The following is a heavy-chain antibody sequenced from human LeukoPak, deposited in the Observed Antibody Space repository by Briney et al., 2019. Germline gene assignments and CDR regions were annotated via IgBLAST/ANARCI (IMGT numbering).Heavy chain of an antibody. CDR3: ARDLTTQYSSSPEDNH. D-gene: IGHD6-6*01. J-gene: IGHJ5*02. CDR2: INPNSGGT. Sequence: ASVKVSCKASGYTFTGYYMHWVRQAPGQGLEWMGWINPNSGGTNYAQKFQGRVTMTRDTSISTAYMELSRLTSDDTAVYYCARDLTTQYSSSPEDNHWGQGTLVTVSS. V-gene: IGHV1-2*02. CDR1: GYTFTGYY.